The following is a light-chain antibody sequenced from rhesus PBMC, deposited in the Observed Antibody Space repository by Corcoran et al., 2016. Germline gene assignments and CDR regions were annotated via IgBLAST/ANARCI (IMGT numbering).Light chain of an antibody. CDR2: KAS. CDR1: QTITTW. V-gene: IGKV1-16*01. J-gene: IGKJ1*01. CDR3: KQYNSAPWT. Sequence: DIQMTQSPPSLSASVGDKVTIPCQASQTITTWLAWYQQKPRKAPKTLINKASYLESGVPSMFSGSGSATDFTLTISCLQPEYFATYYCKQYNSAPWTCGQGTKVEI.